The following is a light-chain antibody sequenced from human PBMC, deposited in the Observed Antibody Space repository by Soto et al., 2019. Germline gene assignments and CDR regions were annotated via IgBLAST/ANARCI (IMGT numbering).Light chain of an antibody. CDR2: SNN. V-gene: IGLV1-44*01. Sequence: QSALTQPPSASGTPGQRVTISCSGSSSNIGSNTVSWYQQLPQRAPKLLIFSNNQRPSGVPDRFSGSKSGNSASLAISGLQSEDEADYYCATWADGLNSYVFGTGTKVTVL. CDR1: SSNIGSNT. CDR3: ATWADGLNSYV. J-gene: IGLJ1*01.